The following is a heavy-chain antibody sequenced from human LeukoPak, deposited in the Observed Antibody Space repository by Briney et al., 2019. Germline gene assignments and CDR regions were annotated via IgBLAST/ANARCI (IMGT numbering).Heavy chain of an antibody. CDR1: GFIFSTNA. V-gene: IGHV3-30*04. Sequence: PGGSLRLSCAASGFIFSTNAMHWVRQAPGKGLEWVAVISYDGSNKYYADSVKGRFTISRDNSKNTLYLQMNSLRAEDTAVYYCARTMIVPVGDYYYYMDVWGKGTTVTVSS. CDR2: ISYDGSNK. D-gene: IGHD3-22*01. CDR3: ARTMIVPVGDYYYYMDV. J-gene: IGHJ6*03.